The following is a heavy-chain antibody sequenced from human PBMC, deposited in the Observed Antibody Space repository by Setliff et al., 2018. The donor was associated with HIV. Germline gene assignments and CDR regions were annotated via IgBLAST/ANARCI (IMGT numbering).Heavy chain of an antibody. D-gene: IGHD3-10*01. V-gene: IGHV4-59*01. CDR3: ARGLVNLSRYYYYYMDV. CDR1: GGSIRSYY. Sequence: SETLSLTCTVSGGSIRSYYWNWLRQPPGKGLELIGYIYPGGGSINYNPSLKSRLTISVDTSKNQFSLKLSSVTAADTAVYYCARGLVNLSRYYYYYMDVWGKGTTVTVSS. J-gene: IGHJ6*03. CDR2: IYPGGGSI.